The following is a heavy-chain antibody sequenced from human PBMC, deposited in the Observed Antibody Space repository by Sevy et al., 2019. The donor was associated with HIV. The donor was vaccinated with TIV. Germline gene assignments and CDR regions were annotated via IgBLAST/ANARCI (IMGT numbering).Heavy chain of an antibody. J-gene: IGHJ4*02. CDR2: ISSSSSTI. CDR1: GFTFSSYS. CDR3: ARGHFSDYYDSSGYPY. D-gene: IGHD3-22*01. V-gene: IGHV3-48*02. Sequence: GGSLRLSCAASGFTFSSYSMNWVRQAPGKGLEWVSYISSSSSTIYYVDSVKGRFTISRDNAKNSPYLQMNSLRDEDTAVYYCARGHFSDYYDSSGYPYWGQGTLVTVSS.